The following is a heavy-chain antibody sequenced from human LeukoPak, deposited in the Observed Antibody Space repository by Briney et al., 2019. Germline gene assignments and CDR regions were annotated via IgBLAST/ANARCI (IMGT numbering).Heavy chain of an antibody. CDR2: ISWNSNSI. CDR1: GSIFDDYV. D-gene: IGHD5-24*01. CDR3: TKAISSDAFDI. J-gene: IGHJ3*02. Sequence: GRSLSLSCAVYGSIFDDYVMHWVRQAPGKGLEWVSGISWNSNSIGYADSVKGRFTISRDNAKNSLYLQMNSLRPEDTALYYCTKAISSDAFDIWGHGTRVTVSS. V-gene: IGHV3-9*01.